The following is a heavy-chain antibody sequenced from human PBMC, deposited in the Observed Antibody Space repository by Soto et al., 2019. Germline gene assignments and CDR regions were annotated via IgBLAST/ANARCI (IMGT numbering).Heavy chain of an antibody. Sequence: PGGSLRLSCAASGFTFSSYSMNWVRQAPGKGLEWVSYISSSSSTIYYADSVKGRFTISRDNAKNSLYLQMNSLRAEDTAVYYYAKTFRNYDFWSGXFAFSGQGTLVTVSS. CDR2: ISSSSSTI. CDR3: AKTFRNYDFWSGXFAF. J-gene: IGHJ4*02. V-gene: IGHV3-48*01. CDR1: GFTFSSYS. D-gene: IGHD3-3*01.